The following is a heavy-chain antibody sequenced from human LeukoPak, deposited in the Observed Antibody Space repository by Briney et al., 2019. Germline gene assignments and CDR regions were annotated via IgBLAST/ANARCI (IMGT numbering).Heavy chain of an antibody. CDR1: GFTFSSYA. Sequence: PGRSLRLSCAASGFTFSSYAMHWVRQAPGKGLEWVAVISYDGSNKYYADSVKGRFTISRDNSKNTQYLQMNSLRAEDTAVYYCARMDYYDSSGYYNPPDYWGQGTLVTVSS. J-gene: IGHJ4*02. D-gene: IGHD3-22*01. CDR2: ISYDGSNK. CDR3: ARMDYYDSSGYYNPPDY. V-gene: IGHV3-30-3*01.